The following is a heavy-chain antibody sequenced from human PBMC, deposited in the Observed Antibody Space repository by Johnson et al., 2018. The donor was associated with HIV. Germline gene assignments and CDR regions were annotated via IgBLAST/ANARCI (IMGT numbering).Heavy chain of an antibody. CDR3: ARDNIVLMVGGAFDI. CDR1: GFIFDDFG. CDR2: VNWNGART. D-gene: IGHD2-8*01. V-gene: IGHV3-20*04. Sequence: MLLVESGGGVVRPGGSLRLSCAASGFIFDDFGMNWVRHAPGKGLEWVSDVNWNGARTGYADSVKGRFTISRDNAKNSVYLQMDSLRAEDTAVYYCARDNIVLMVGGAFDIWGQGTMVTVSS. J-gene: IGHJ3*02.